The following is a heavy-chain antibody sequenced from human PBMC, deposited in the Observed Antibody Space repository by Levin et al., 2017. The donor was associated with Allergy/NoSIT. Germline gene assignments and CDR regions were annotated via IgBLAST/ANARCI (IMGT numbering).Heavy chain of an antibody. V-gene: IGHV3-21*01. CDR2: ISSSSSYI. Sequence: GESLKISCAASGFTFSSYSMNWVRQAPGKGLEWVSSISSSSSYIYYADSVKGRFTISRDNAKNSLYLQMNSLRAEDTAVYYCARDLSPDWAGTTSVGSSWGQGTLVTVSS. CDR1: GFTFSSYS. D-gene: IGHD6-19*01. J-gene: IGHJ5*02. CDR3: ARDLSPDWAGTTSVGSS.